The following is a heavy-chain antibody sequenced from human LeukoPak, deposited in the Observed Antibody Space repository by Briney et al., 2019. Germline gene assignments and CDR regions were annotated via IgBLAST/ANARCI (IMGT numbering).Heavy chain of an antibody. D-gene: IGHD3-22*01. V-gene: IGHV1-46*01. J-gene: IGHJ4*02. CDR3: ARDQRGSSFYESSGLDY. CDR1: GYTFTGYY. Sequence: ASVKVSCKASGYTFTGYYMHWVRQAPGQGLEWTGMINPISGITTYAQKFQGRVTMTRDMSTSTVYMDVSSLISEDTAVYYCARDQRGSSFYESSGLDYWGQGTLDTVSS. CDR2: INPISGIT.